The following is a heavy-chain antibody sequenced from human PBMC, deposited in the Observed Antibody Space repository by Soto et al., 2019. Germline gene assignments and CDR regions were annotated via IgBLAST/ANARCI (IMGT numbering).Heavy chain of an antibody. Sequence: PSETLSLTCTVSGGSVSSGSYFWSWFRQPPGKGLEWLGYSYYTGSTNYNPYLKSRVTMSLDTSKNQFSLKLSSVTAADTAVYYCARERAGTTASYSCMDVWGRGSTVTVSS. D-gene: IGHD1-7*01. CDR2: SYYTGST. CDR1: GGSVSSGSYF. J-gene: IGHJ6*02. V-gene: IGHV4-61*01. CDR3: ARERAGTTASYSCMDV.